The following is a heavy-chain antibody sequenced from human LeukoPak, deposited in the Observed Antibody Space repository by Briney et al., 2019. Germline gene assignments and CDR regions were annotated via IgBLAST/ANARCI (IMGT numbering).Heavy chain of an antibody. V-gene: IGHV1-58*02. CDR2: IVVGSGNT. CDR1: GFTFTIST. Sequence: SVKVSCKASGFTFTISTMQWVRDTRGQRLEWVGWIVVGSGNTNNAQKFQERVTITRDMSTSTAYMELSSLRSEDTAVYYCAAAPYYDFWSGYTNMDVWGKGTTVTVSS. CDR3: AAAPYYDFWSGYTNMDV. D-gene: IGHD3-3*01. J-gene: IGHJ6*03.